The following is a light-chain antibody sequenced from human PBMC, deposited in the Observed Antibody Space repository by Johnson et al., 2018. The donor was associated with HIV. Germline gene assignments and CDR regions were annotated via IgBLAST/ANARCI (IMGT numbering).Light chain of an antibody. J-gene: IGLJ1*01. V-gene: IGLV1-51*02. Sequence: QSMLTQPPSVSAAPGQKVTISCSGSSSNIGNKYVSWYQQLPGTAPKLLIYENSKRPSGIPDRFSGSKSGTSATLGITGLQTGDEADYYCGTWDTSLSAGGVFGSGTQVTVL. CDR3: GTWDTSLSAGGV. CDR1: SSNIGNKY. CDR2: ENS.